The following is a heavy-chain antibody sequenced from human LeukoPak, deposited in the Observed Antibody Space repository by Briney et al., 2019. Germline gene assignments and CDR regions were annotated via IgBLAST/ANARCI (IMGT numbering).Heavy chain of an antibody. V-gene: IGHV4-30-2*01. CDR2: IYHSEST. D-gene: IGHD2-2*01. Sequence: PSETLSLTCTVSGGSISSGGYYWSWIRQPPGKGLEWIGYIYHSESTYYNPSLKSRVTISVDRSKNQFSLKLSSVTAADTAVYYCARSKSDIVVVPARFDPWGQGTLVTVSS. J-gene: IGHJ5*02. CDR1: GGSISSGGYY. CDR3: ARSKSDIVVVPARFDP.